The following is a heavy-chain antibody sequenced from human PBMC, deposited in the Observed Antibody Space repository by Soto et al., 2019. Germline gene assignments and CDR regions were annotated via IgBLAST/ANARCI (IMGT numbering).Heavy chain of an antibody. D-gene: IGHD6-6*01. CDR1: GFTFSSYG. CDR3: AKDHGSSSSLDY. J-gene: IGHJ4*02. Sequence: GGSLRLSCAASGFTFSSYGMHWVRQAPGKGLEWVAVISYDGSNKYYADSVKGRFTISRDNSKNTLYLQMNSLRAEDTAVYYCAKDHGSSSSLDYWGQGTLVTVPS. V-gene: IGHV3-30*18. CDR2: ISYDGSNK.